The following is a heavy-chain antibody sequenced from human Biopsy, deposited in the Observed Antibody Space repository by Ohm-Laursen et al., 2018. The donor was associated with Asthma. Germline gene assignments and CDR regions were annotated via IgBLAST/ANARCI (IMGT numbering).Heavy chain of an antibody. V-gene: IGHV1-69*13. CDR1: GGTFSNFA. D-gene: IGHD6-19*01. J-gene: IGHJ6*02. Sequence: GASVKVSCKAPGGTFSNFAISWVRQAPGQGLEWLGGIMTVFGTTNYAQMFQGRVTITADESTSTAYMEVTSLRSEDTAIYYCARCQVGYSSGWSLLLKKIYYSGMDVWGQGTAVTVSS. CDR2: IMTVFGTT. CDR3: ARCQVGYSSGWSLLLKKIYYSGMDV.